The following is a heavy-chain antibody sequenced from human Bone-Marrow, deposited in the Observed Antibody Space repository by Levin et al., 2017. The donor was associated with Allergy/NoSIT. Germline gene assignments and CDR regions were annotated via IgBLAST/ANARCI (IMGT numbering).Heavy chain of an antibody. Sequence: GASVKVSCAASGFTFSDYYMSWIRQAPGQGLEWLSYISGSSSYTNNADSVKGRFTISRDNTKNSLYLQMNSLRAEDTAVYYCARIKWRLTGYYIDYWGQGTLVTVSS. CDR3: ARIKWRLTGYYIDY. J-gene: IGHJ4*02. V-gene: IGHV3-11*03. CDR2: ISGSSSYT. D-gene: IGHD3-9*01. CDR1: GFTFSDYY.